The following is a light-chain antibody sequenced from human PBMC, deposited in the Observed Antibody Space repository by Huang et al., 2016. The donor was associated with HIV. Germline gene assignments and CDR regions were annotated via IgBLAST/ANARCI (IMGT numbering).Light chain of an antibody. J-gene: IGKJ3*01. CDR2: MGS. Sequence: DIVMTQSPLSLAVTPGESASISCRSSQSLLHSNGYTYLDWYLQKPGQSPQLLIYMGSNRASGVPDRFSGSGTGTDFTLKISRVEAEDVGVYYCMEALQTPLTFGPGTKVDIK. CDR3: MEALQTPLT. CDR1: QSLLHSNGYTY. V-gene: IGKV2-28*01.